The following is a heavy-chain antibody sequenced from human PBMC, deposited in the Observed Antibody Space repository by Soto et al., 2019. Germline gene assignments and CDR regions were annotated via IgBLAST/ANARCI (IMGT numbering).Heavy chain of an antibody. V-gene: IGHV4-59*01. CDR1: DGSISSYY. CDR3: ARVFQSPDTALVMDY. D-gene: IGHD5-18*01. CDR2: IYYSGST. Sequence: SETQSLTCTVPDGSISSYYWIWIRQPPGKGLEWIGYIYYSGSTNSNPSLKSRVTISVDTSKNQFSLKLSSVTAADTAVYFCARVFQSPDTALVMDYWGQGTLVTVSS. J-gene: IGHJ4*02.